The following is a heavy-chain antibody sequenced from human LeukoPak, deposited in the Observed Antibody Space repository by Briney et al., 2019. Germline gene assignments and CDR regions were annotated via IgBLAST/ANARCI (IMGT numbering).Heavy chain of an antibody. V-gene: IGHV3-33*06. CDR2: IWYDGSNK. CDR1: GFTFSSYG. D-gene: IGHD3-10*01. Sequence: GGSLRLSCAASGFTFSSYGMHWVRQAPGKGLEWVAVIWYDGSNKYYADSVKGRFTISRDNSKNTLYLQMNSLRAEDTAVYYCAKGTYYYGSGSPVDYWDQGTLVTVSS. CDR3: AKGTYYYGSGSPVDY. J-gene: IGHJ4*02.